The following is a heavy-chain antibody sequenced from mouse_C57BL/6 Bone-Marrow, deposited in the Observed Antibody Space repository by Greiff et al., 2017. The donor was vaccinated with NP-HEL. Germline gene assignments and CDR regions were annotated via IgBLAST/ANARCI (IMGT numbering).Heavy chain of an antibody. V-gene: IGHV1-82*01. J-gene: IGHJ4*01. Sequence: QVQLQQSGPELVKPGASVKISCKASGYAFSSSWMNWVKQRPGKGLEWIGRIYPGDGDTNYNWKFKGKATLTAAKSSRTAYMQLSSLTSEDSAVYFCARKDLITRAMDYWGQGTSVTVSS. CDR2: IYPGDGDT. CDR3: ARKDLITRAMDY. D-gene: IGHD2-4*01. CDR1: GYAFSSSW.